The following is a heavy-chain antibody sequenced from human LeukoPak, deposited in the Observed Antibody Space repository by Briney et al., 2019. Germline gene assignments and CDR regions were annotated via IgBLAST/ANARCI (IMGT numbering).Heavy chain of an antibody. V-gene: IGHV1-2*02. D-gene: IGHD3-10*01. CDR3: TRGTGSSWFDP. CDR1: GYTFTANN. Sequence: ASVKVSCKASGYTFTANNMYWVRQAPGQGLEWMGRINPNSGDTYYAQNFQGRVTMTRDTSINTAYMELSRLTSDDTAVYYCTRGTGSSWFDPWGQGTLVTVSS. J-gene: IGHJ5*02. CDR2: INPNSGDT.